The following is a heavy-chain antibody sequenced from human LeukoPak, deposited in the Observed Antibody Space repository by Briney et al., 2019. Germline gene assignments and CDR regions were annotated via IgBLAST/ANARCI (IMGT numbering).Heavy chain of an antibody. D-gene: IGHD2-21*02. CDR2: ISSSGSTM. CDR3: ARYCGGDCYEGMDV. Sequence: GGSLRLSCAASGFIFGNHEMNWVRQAPGKGLEWVSYISSSGSTMLYADSVKGRFTISRDTANSSLYLLMDSLRAEDTAVYYCARYCGGDCYEGMDVWGQGTTVTVSS. V-gene: IGHV3-48*03. J-gene: IGHJ6*02. CDR1: GFIFGNHE.